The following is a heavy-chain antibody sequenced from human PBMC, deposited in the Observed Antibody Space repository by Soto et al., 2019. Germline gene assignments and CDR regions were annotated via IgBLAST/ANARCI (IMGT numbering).Heavy chain of an antibody. D-gene: IGHD3-3*02. CDR3: TKMGTSIWYMYYFDY. J-gene: IGHJ4*02. CDR1: GINFLTYA. V-gene: IGHV3-23*01. CDR2: ISSSGIT. Sequence: DVQLLESGGGLVQPGGSLRFSCAAPGINFLTYAMAWVRQAPGKGLEWVSVISSSGITYYADSVKGRFTISRDISNSTLFLQMNSLRVEDTAVYYCTKMGTSIWYMYYFDYWGRGSLVIVSS.